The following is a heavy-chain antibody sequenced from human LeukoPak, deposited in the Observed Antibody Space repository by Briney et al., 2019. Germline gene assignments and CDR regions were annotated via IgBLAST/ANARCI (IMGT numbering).Heavy chain of an antibody. Sequence: ASVKVSCKASGGTFSSYAISWVRQAPGQGLEWMGRIIPILGIANYAQKFQGRVTITADTSTSTAYMELRSLRSDDTAVYYCARDQDINRGFFQPGGYWGQGTLVTVSS. CDR1: GGTFSSYA. V-gene: IGHV1-69*04. J-gene: IGHJ4*02. D-gene: IGHD1-14*01. CDR2: IIPILGIA. CDR3: ARDQDINRGFFQPGGY.